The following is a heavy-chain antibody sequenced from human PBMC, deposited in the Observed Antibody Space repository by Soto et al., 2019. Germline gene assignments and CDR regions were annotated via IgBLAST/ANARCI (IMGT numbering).Heavy chain of an antibody. D-gene: IGHD1-7*01. CDR3: ARCGLGGTSSGDAFEI. J-gene: IGHJ3*02. CDR2: IHPNSGST. V-gene: IGHV1-2*02. Sequence: QVQLVQSGAEVKKPGASVKVSCKASGYTFTGYFMHWVRQAPGQGLEWMGWIHPNSGSTNNVQKFQGRVNMTMDTSSSKAYMALSMLRSNDTAVYYCARCGLGGTSSGDAFEIWGQGTMVTVSS. CDR1: GYTFTGYF.